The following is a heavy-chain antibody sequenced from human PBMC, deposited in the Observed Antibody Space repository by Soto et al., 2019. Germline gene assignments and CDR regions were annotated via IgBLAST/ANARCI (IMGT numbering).Heavy chain of an antibody. V-gene: IGHV4-39*07. Sequence: PSETLSLTCTVSGGSISSSSYYWGWIRQPPGKGLEWIGSIYYSGSTYYNPSLKSRVTISVDTSKKQFSLKLSSVTAADTAVYFCARDRGYESSLGLYYWGQGTLVTVSS. CDR1: GGSISSSSYY. J-gene: IGHJ4*02. CDR3: ARDRGYESSLGLYY. CDR2: IYYSGST. D-gene: IGHD3-22*01.